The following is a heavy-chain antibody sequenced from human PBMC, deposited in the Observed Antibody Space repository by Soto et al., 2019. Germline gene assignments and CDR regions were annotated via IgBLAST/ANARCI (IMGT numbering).Heavy chain of an antibody. CDR2: IYYSGST. V-gene: IGHV4-30-2*01. D-gene: IGHD6-13*01. Sequence: PSETLSLTCAVSGASISSGGYSWSWIRQPPGKGLEWIGFIYYSGSTYYNPSLKSRVTISVDTSKNQFSLKLSSVTAADTAVYYCARGIRKDWYSGSWSPLYWGQGTLVTVSS. CDR3: ARGIRKDWYSGSWSPLY. CDR1: GASISSGGYS. J-gene: IGHJ4*02.